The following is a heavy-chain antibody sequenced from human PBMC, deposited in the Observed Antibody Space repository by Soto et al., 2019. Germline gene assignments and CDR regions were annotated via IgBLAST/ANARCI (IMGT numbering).Heavy chain of an antibody. CDR2: IRSNPEGGST. Sequence: EVHLMESGGGLVEPGGSLRLSCAASAFSFNTTWMTWVRQAPGKGLEWIGRIRSNPEGGSTDYAPPVRGRFTISRDDSKNSLYWQMDGLKSGDTAVYYCTSGGGTFGGSNRGYCGQGTLVTVSS. V-gene: IGHV3-15*01. D-gene: IGHD3-16*01. J-gene: IGHJ4*02. CDR3: TSGGGTFGGSNRGY. CDR1: AFSFNTTW.